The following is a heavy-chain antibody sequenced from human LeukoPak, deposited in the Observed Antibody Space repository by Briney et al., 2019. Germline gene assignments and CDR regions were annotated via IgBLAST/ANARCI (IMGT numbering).Heavy chain of an antibody. V-gene: IGHV1-2*02. D-gene: IGHD3-16*02. CDR3: ARAYPYYVWGSYREYFDY. CDR2: INPNSGGT. CDR1: GYTFTGYY. Sequence: WASVKVSCTASGYTFTGYYMHWVRQAPGQGLEWMGWINPNSGGTNYAQKFQGRVTMTRDTSISTAYVELSRLRSDDTAVYYCARAYPYYVWGSYREYFDYWGQGTLVTVSS. J-gene: IGHJ4*02.